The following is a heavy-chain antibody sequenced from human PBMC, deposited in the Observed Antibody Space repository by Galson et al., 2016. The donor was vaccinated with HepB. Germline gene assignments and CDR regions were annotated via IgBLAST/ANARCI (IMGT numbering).Heavy chain of an antibody. J-gene: IGHJ3*02. CDR2: IYDSGST. Sequence: TLSLTCTVSGGSISSGGYSWSWIRQPPGKGLEWIGYIYDSGSTYYNPSLKSRPTISVDRSKNQFSLKLSSVTAADTAVYYCARGGRDDAFDIWGQGTMATVSS. CDR3: ARGGRDDAFDI. CDR1: GGSISSGGYS. V-gene: IGHV4-30-2*01.